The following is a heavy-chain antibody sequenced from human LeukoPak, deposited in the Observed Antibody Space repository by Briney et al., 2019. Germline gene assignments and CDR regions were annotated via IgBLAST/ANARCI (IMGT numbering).Heavy chain of an antibody. CDR3: ARLRGLDCSTTRCSRLNAFDI. Sequence: PSETLSLTCTISGGSISGYYWGWIRQPPGKGLEWIGYNNFIGNTNYNPSLKSRITISQDTSKNLFSLRLSSVTAADTAVYYCARLRGLDCSTTRCSRLNAFDIWGLGTVVTVSS. CDR2: NNFIGNT. D-gene: IGHD2-2*01. V-gene: IGHV4-59*08. J-gene: IGHJ3*02. CDR1: GGSISGYY.